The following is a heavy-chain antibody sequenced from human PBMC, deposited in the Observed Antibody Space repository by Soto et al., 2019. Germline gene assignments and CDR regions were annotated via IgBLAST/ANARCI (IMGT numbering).Heavy chain of an antibody. D-gene: IGHD5-18*01. J-gene: IGHJ4*02. CDR1: GFTFSIYS. V-gene: IGHV3-48*02. CDR2: IRGATI. Sequence: EVQLVESGGGLVQPGGSLRLSCEASGFTFSIYSMNWVRQAPGKGLEWISYIRGATIYYADSVKGRFTISRDNARNSLYLQMNSLRDEDTAVYYCARDLGYTYGLDYWGQGTLVTVSS. CDR3: ARDLGYTYGLDY.